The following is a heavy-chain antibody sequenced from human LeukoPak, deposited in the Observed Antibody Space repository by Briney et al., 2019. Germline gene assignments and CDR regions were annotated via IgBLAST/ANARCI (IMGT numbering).Heavy chain of an antibody. D-gene: IGHD5-18*01. J-gene: IGHJ4*02. CDR3: AKDRRGYGHDYFDY. CDR1: GFILNNFA. Sequence: TGGSLRLSCAASGFILNNFATSWVRQAPGKGLEWVSMSSGRGGSPYYADSVKGRFSTSRDDSKNTVYLLMNSLRVEDTAVYYCAKDRRGYGHDYFDYWGQGILVTVSS. V-gene: IGHV3-23*01. CDR2: SSGRGGSP.